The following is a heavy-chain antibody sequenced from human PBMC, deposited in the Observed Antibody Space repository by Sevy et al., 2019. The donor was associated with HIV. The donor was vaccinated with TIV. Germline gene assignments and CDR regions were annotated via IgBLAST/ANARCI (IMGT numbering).Heavy chain of an antibody. V-gene: IGHV3-23*01. CDR1: GFTFSSYA. J-gene: IGHJ4*02. D-gene: IGHD3-22*01. CDR2: ISGSGGST. Sequence: GGSLRLSCAASGFTFSSYAMSWVRQAPGKGLEWVSAISGSGGSTYYADSVKGRFTISRDNSKNTLCLQMNSLRAEDTAVYYCATDVNTRYDSSGYYRADYWGQGTLVTVSS. CDR3: ATDVNTRYDSSGYYRADY.